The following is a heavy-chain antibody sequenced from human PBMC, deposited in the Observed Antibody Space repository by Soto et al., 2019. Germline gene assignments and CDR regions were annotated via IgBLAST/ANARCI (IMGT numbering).Heavy chain of an antibody. V-gene: IGHV1-69*19. CDR1: GGTFSSYA. D-gene: IGHD1-26*01. Sequence: QVQLVQSGAEVKKPGSSVKVSCKASGGTFSSYAISWVRQAPKQGLEWMGGIIPIFGTANYAQKFQGRVTITADESTSTAYMELSSLRSEDTAVYYCASRPVGANPRQTVRFDYWAQGTLVTVSS. CDR3: ASRPVGANPRQTVRFDY. CDR2: IIPIFGTA. J-gene: IGHJ4*02.